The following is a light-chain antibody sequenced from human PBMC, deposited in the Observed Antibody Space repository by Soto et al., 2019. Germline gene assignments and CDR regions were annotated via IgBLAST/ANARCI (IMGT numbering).Light chain of an antibody. Sequence: EIVLTQSPATLALSRGERATLSGRASQSVSSYLAWYQQKPGQAHRLIIYDASNRATGIPARFSGSVSGTDFTLTISSLEPEDFAVYYGQQRSNWPPITFGQGTRLEIK. CDR3: QQRSNWPPIT. CDR2: DAS. CDR1: QSVSSY. V-gene: IGKV3-11*01. J-gene: IGKJ5*01.